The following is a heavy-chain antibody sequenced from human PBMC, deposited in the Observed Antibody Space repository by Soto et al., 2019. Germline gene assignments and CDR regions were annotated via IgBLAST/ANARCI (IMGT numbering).Heavy chain of an antibody. CDR2: ISAYNGNT. V-gene: IGHV1-18*01. J-gene: IGHJ3*02. D-gene: IGHD5-12*01. CDR1: GYTFTSYG. Sequence: QVQLVQSGAEVKKPGASVKVSCKASGYTFTSYGISWVRQAPGQGLEWMGLISAYNGNTNYAQKLQGRVTMTTDTSTSTAYMELRSLRSDDTAVYYCARDREQWLRSPHDAFDIWGQGTMVTVSS. CDR3: ARDREQWLRSPHDAFDI.